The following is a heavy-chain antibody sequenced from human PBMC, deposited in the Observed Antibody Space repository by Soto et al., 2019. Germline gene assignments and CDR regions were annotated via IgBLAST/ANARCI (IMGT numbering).Heavy chain of an antibody. Sequence: GGSLRLSCVVSGFTFSSSAINWVRQAPGKGLEWVSTISGSGVAKFYADSVKGRFTISRDNSNNTVSLQMNSLRAEDAAVYYCAKDRSPGATTWNVYWGQGTLVTGSS. J-gene: IGHJ4*02. V-gene: IGHV3-23*01. CDR1: GFTFSSSA. D-gene: IGHD1-1*01. CDR2: ISGSGVAK. CDR3: AKDRSPGATTWNVY.